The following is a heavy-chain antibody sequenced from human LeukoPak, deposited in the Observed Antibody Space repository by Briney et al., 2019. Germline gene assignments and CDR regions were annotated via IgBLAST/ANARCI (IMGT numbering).Heavy chain of an antibody. J-gene: IGHJ4*02. CDR2: IIPIFGTA. CDR3: ATDYHSVGATTPTFDY. CDR1: GGTFSSYA. V-gene: IGHV1-69*06. Sequence: SVKVSCKASGGTFSSYAISWVRQAPGQGLEWMGGIIPIFGTANYAQKFQGRVTMTEDTSTDTAYMELSSLRSEDTAVYYCATDYHSVGATTPTFDYWGQGTLVTVSS. D-gene: IGHD1-26*01.